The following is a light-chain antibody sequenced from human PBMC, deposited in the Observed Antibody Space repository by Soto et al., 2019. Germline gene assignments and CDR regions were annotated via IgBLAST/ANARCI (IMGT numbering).Light chain of an antibody. CDR3: MQRTHWPPRT. CDR1: QSHLYSDGNTY. Sequence: DVVMTQSPLSLPVTLGQPASISCRSSQSHLYSDGNTYLNWFQQRPGQSPRRLLYKVSNRDSGVPDRISGSGSGTDFTPKISRVEAEDVGLYYCMQRTHWPPRTFGQGTKVEVK. CDR2: KVS. J-gene: IGKJ1*01. V-gene: IGKV2-30*01.